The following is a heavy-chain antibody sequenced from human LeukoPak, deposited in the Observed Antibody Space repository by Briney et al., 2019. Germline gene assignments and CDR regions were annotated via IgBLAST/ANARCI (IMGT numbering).Heavy chain of an antibody. Sequence: GGSLRLSCVASGFSFSDYSMNWVRQAPGKGLEWVSGISPSGGITYYTDSVKGRFTISRDNSKHTVSLQMNSLRGEDTAVYYCAKDDAWGRYKDWGQGTLVTVSS. CDR1: GFSFSDYS. J-gene: IGHJ1*01. CDR2: ISPSGGIT. CDR3: AKDDAWGRYKD. V-gene: IGHV3-23*01. D-gene: IGHD3-16*01.